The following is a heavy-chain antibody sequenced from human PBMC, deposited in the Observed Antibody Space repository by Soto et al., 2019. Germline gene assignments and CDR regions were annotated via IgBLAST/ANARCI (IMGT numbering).Heavy chain of an antibody. J-gene: IGHJ3*02. CDR1: GFTFSNAW. V-gene: IGHV3-15*07. CDR2: IKSKTDGGTT. D-gene: IGHD3-22*01. Sequence: EVQLVESGGGLVKPGGSLRLSCAASGFTFSNAWMNWVRQAPGKGLEWVGRIKSKTDGGTTDYAAPVKGRFTISRDDSKNTLYLQMNSLKTEDTAVYYCTTDSMIVVVIEAFDIWGQGTMVTVSS. CDR3: TTDSMIVVVIEAFDI.